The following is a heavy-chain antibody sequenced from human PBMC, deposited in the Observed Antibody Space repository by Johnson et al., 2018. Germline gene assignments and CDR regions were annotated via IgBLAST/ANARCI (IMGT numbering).Heavy chain of an antibody. CDR2: IIPMFGTA. D-gene: IGHD2-8*01. Sequence: QVRLGESGAEVKKPGSSVKVSCKASGGMFSSPAISWVRQAPGQGLEWMGGIIPMFGTANYAQRFQDRLTITEDKTTSTVYMRLSSRRSEDTAIYYCAFCAHGFCYTGDFYGMDVWGQGTTVTVSS. CDR3: AFCAHGFCYTGDFYGMDV. J-gene: IGHJ6*02. V-gene: IGHV1-69*06. CDR1: GGMFSSPA.